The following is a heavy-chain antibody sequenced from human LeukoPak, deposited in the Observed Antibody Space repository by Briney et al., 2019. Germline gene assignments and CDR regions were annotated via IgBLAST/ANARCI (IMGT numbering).Heavy chain of an antibody. D-gene: IGHD1-20*01. CDR1: GGSISSYY. J-gene: IGHJ4*02. V-gene: IGHV4-59*01. Sequence: SETLSLTCTVSGGSISSYYWIWMRQPPGKGLEWIGYIHYSGNTNYNPSLKSRVTISIDTSQKQFSLKLTSVTAADTAVYYCARVGNWNYALVNYYFDYWGQGTLVTVSS. CDR2: IHYSGNT. CDR3: ARVGNWNYALVNYYFDY.